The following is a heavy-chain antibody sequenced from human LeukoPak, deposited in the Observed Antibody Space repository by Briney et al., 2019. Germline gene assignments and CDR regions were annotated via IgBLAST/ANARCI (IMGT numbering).Heavy chain of an antibody. D-gene: IGHD2-2*01. V-gene: IGHV4-59*12. J-gene: IGHJ5*02. Sequence: SETLSLTCTVSGGSISSYYWSWIRQPPGKGLEWIGYIYYSGSTNYNPSLKSRVTMSVDTSKNQFSLKLSSVTAADTAVYYCARVGGYCSSTSCPGGWFDPWGQGTLVTVS. CDR3: ARVGGYCSSTSCPGGWFDP. CDR1: GGSISSYY. CDR2: IYYSGST.